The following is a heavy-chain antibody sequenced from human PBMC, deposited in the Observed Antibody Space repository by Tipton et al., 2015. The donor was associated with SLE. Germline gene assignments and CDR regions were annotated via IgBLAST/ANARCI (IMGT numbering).Heavy chain of an antibody. V-gene: IGHV3-33*01. CDR3: ARERSGRVLDYYFDY. Sequence: SLRLSCAASGFTFSSYGMHWVRQAPGKGLEWVAVIWYDGSNKYYADSVKGRFTISRDNSKNTLYLQMNSLRAEDTAVYYCARERSGRVLDYYFDYWGQGTLVTVSS. CDR1: GFTFSSYG. D-gene: IGHD3-3*01. J-gene: IGHJ4*02. CDR2: IWYDGSNK.